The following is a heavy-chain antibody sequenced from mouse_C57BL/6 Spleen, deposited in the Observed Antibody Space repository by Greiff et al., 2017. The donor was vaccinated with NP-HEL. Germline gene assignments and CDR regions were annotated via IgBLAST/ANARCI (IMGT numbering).Heavy chain of an antibody. Sequence: EVQLQQSGPELVKPGASVKISCKASGYTFTDYYMNWVKQSHGKSLEWIGDINPNNGGTSYNQKFKGKATLTVDKSSSTAYMELRSLTSEDSAVYYCARGGGCYGGFDYWGQGTMVTVSA. V-gene: IGHV1-26*01. CDR2: INPNNGGT. CDR3: ARGGGCYGGFDY. D-gene: IGHD1-1*02. J-gene: IGHJ3*01. CDR1: GYTFTDYY.